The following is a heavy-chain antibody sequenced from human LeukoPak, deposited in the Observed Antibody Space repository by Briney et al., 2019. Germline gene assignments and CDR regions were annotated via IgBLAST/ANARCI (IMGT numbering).Heavy chain of an antibody. CDR2: INPNSGGT. CDR3: ARAQRFLEWFFDY. J-gene: IGHJ4*02. V-gene: IGHV1-2*02. D-gene: IGHD3-3*01. Sequence: ASVKVSCKASGYTFTGYYMHWVRQAPGQGLEWMGWINPNSGGTNYAQKFQGRVTMTRDTSISTAYMELSRLRSDDTAVYYCARAQRFLEWFFDYWGQGTLVTVSS. CDR1: GYTFTGYY.